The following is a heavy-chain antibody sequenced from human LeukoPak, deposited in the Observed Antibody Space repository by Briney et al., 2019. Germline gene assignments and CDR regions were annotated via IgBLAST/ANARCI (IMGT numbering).Heavy chain of an antibody. Sequence: GESLKISCKGSGYSFTSYWIGWVRQMPGKGLEWIGIIYPGDSETRYSPSFQGQVTISADKSISTAYLQWSSLKASDTAMYYCARPGSPYCSSTSCHFFDYWGQGTLVTVSS. CDR3: ARPGSPYCSSTSCHFFDY. J-gene: IGHJ4*02. CDR1: GYSFTSYW. CDR2: IYPGDSET. V-gene: IGHV5-51*01. D-gene: IGHD2-2*01.